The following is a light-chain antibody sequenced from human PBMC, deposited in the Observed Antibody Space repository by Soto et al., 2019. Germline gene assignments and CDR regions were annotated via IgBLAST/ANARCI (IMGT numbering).Light chain of an antibody. CDR3: SSYTTSSTYV. J-gene: IGLJ1*01. CDR2: EVS. Sequence: QSVLTQPASVSRSPGQSITISCTGTSNDVGGYNYVSWYQQHLGKAPKLMIYEVSNRLSGISNRFSGSKSGNTASLTISGLQSEDEADYYCSSYTTSSTYVFGTGTKVTVL. CDR1: SNDVGGYNY. V-gene: IGLV2-14*01.